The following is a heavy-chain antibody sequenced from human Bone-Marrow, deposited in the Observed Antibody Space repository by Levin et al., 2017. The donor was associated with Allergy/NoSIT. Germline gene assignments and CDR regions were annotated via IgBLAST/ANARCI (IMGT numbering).Heavy chain of an antibody. D-gene: IGHD1-26*01. Sequence: SQTLSLTCTVSGGSISSSSYYWGWIRQPPGKGLEWIGSIYYSGSTYYNPSLKSRVTISVDTSKNQFSLKLSSVTAADTAVYYCARLVRIVGANDYWGQGTLVTVSS. J-gene: IGHJ4*02. CDR1: GGSISSSSYY. CDR2: IYYSGST. V-gene: IGHV4-39*01. CDR3: ARLVRIVGANDY.